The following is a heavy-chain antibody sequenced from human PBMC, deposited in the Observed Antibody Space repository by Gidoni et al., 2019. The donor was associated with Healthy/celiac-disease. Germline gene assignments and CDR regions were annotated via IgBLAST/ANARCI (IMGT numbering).Heavy chain of an antibody. Sequence: EVQLVQSGAEVKKPGGSLRISCKGSGYSFTSHWSSWGRQMPGKGLEWMGRIDLGDSYANYSPSFQDHVTISADKSISTAYLQWSSLKASDTAMYYCASARYYYDSSGYDAFDIWGQGTMVTVSS. V-gene: IGHV5-10-1*03. CDR2: IDLGDSYA. J-gene: IGHJ3*02. CDR1: GYSFTSHW. CDR3: ASARYYYDSSGYDAFDI. D-gene: IGHD3-22*01.